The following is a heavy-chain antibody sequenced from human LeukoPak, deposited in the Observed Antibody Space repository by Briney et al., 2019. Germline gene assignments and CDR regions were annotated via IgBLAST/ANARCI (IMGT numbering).Heavy chain of an antibody. CDR3: ARDSIVRGNIGNDLDV. V-gene: IGHV3-11*01. J-gene: IGHJ6*04. CDR2: ISHSGRTM. D-gene: IGHD2-8*01. CDR1: GFTFSDYY. Sequence: GGSLRLSCAASGFTFSDYYMSWIRQAPGKGLEWVSYISHSGRTMYYADSVKGRFTISRDNAKNSLYLQMNSLRAGDTAVYYCARDSIVRGNIGNDLDVWGKGTTVTVSS.